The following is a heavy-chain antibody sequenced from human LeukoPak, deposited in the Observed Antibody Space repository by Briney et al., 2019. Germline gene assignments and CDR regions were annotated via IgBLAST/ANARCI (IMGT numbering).Heavy chain of an antibody. D-gene: IGHD3-22*01. J-gene: IGHJ4*02. CDR3: ARDNGVLDSSGYSITHDFDY. Sequence: GGSPRLSCAASVFTFDDYGMSWVRHAPRKGLEWGSGINLNGGSTGYADSVKGRFTISRDNAKNSLYLQMNSLRAEDTALYYCARDNGVLDSSGYSITHDFDYWGQGTLVTVSS. V-gene: IGHV3-20*04. CDR1: VFTFDDYG. CDR2: INLNGGST.